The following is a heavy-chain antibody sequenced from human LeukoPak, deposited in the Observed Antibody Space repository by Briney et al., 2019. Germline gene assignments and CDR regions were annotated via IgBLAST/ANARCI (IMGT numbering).Heavy chain of an antibody. CDR1: GFAFSSYS. CDR3: ARGSEVDTGMAHFDY. CDR2: ISSSGSTI. J-gene: IGHJ4*02. Sequence: GGSLRLSCAASGFAFSSYSMNWVRQAPGKGLEWVSYISSSGSTIYYADSVKGRFTISRDNAKNSLYLQMSSLRDEDTAVYYCARGSEVDTGMAHFDYWGQGTLVTVSS. D-gene: IGHD5-18*01. V-gene: IGHV3-48*02.